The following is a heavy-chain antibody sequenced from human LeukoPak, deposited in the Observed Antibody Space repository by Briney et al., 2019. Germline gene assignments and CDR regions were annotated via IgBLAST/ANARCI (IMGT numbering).Heavy chain of an antibody. V-gene: IGHV1-2*02. Sequence: ASLKVSSTASVYTFTSYYIHWVRQAPGQALEWMGCINPNSGGTNYAQKFQGRVTMPRDTPITTAYMELSGLRSDDTAIYYCARGKLAAPGRTGYNWFDPWGQGTLVTVSS. J-gene: IGHJ5*02. D-gene: IGHD6-13*01. CDR3: ARGKLAAPGRTGYNWFDP. CDR1: VYTFTSYY. CDR2: INPNSGGT.